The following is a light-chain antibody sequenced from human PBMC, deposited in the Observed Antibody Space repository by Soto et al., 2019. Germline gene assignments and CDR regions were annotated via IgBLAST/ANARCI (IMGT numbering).Light chain of an antibody. V-gene: IGKV3-11*01. CDR2: DAS. Sequence: ETVLTQSPATLSLSPGERATLSCRASQSIGVYLGWYQQKPGQAPRLLIYDASNRATGIPARFSGSGSGTDFPLTISSLEPEDFAVYYCQQRYAWPPLTFGGGTKVEIK. CDR3: QQRYAWPPLT. CDR1: QSIGVY. J-gene: IGKJ4*01.